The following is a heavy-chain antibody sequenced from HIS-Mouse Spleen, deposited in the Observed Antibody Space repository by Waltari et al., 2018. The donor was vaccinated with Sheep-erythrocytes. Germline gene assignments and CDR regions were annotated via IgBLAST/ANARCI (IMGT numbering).Heavy chain of an antibody. CDR1: GFTSSSYS. CDR2: VSSSSIDI. J-gene: IGHJ3*02. D-gene: IGHD1-26*01. CDR3: ARDVIGSYRDAFDI. Sequence: EVQLVESGGGLVKPGGSLRLSCAASGFTSSSYSMNWVRQALGKGLEEVSVVSSSSIDIYDADSVTGRFTICKDKAKNSVYLQMNSLRAEDTAVYYCARDVIGSYRDAFDIWGQGTMVTVAS. V-gene: IGHV3-21*01.